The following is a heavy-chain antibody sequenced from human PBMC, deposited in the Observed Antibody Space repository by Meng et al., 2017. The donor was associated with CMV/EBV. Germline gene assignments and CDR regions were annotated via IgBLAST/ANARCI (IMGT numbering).Heavy chain of an antibody. CDR3: ARDYPPFTMVRGVTLSDGMDV. CDR1: GFTFSNAW. V-gene: IGHV3-30*03. J-gene: IGHJ6*02. D-gene: IGHD3-10*01. CDR2: ISYDGSNK. Sequence: SLKISCAASGFTFSNAWMSWVRPAPGKGLEWVAVISYDGSNKYYADSVKGRFTISRDNSKNTLYLQMNSLRAEDTAVYYCARDYPPFTMVRGVTLSDGMDVWGQGTTVTVSS.